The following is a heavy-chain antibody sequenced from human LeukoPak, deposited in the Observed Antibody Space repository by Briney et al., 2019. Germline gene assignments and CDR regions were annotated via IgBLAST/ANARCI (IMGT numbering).Heavy chain of an antibody. V-gene: IGHV4-61*01. Sequence: PSETLSLTCTVSGGSVSSGTYYWSWIRQPPGKGLEWIGYIYCSGSTNYNPSLKSRVTVSVDTSKNQCSLKLSSVTTADTAVYYCTRSTNLEAFDIWGQGTMVTVS. CDR3: TRSTNLEAFDI. J-gene: IGHJ3*02. CDR2: IYCSGST. D-gene: IGHD2-8*01. CDR1: GGSVSSGTYY.